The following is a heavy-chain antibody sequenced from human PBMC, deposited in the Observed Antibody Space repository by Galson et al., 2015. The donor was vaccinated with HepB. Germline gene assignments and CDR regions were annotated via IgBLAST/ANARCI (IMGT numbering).Heavy chain of an antibody. D-gene: IGHD1-26*01. CDR1: GFTVSSNY. Sequence: SLRLSCAASGFTVSSNYMSWVRQAPGKGLEWVSVIYSGGSTYYADSVKGRFTISRDNSKNTLYLQMNSLRAEDTAVYYCARDRWVVGATTPEYFQHWGQGTLVTVSS. CDR3: ARDRWVVGATTPEYFQH. V-gene: IGHV3-53*01. J-gene: IGHJ1*01. CDR2: IYSGGST.